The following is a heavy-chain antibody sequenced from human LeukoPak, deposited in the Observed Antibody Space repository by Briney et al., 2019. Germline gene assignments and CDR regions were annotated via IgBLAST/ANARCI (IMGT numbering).Heavy chain of an antibody. Sequence: GGSLRLSCAASGFTFSSYAMSWVRQAPGKGLEWVSAISGSGGSTYYADSVKGRFTISRDNSKNTLYLQMNSLRAEDTAVYYCARDPVGAGYYFDYWGQGTLVTVSS. CDR2: ISGSGGST. J-gene: IGHJ4*02. V-gene: IGHV3-23*01. CDR3: ARDPVGAGYYFDY. CDR1: GFTFSSYA. D-gene: IGHD1-26*01.